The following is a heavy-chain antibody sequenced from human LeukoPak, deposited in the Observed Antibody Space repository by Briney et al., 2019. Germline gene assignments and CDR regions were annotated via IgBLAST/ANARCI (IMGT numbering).Heavy chain of an antibody. CDR1: GGSISSSNW. J-gene: IGHJ4*02. D-gene: IGHD6-6*01. CDR3: ARGRYSSSSRNYYFDY. Sequence: PSETLSLTCAVSGGSISSSNWWSWVRPPPGKGLEWIGEIYHSGSTNYNPSLKSRVTISVDKSKNQFSLKLSSVTAADTAVYYCARGRYSSSSRNYYFDYWGQGTLVTVSS. CDR2: IYHSGST. V-gene: IGHV4-4*02.